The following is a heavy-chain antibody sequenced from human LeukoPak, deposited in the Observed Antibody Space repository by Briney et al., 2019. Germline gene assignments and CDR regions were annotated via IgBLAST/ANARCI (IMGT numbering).Heavy chain of an antibody. V-gene: IGHV3-23*01. CDR2: TSGSGGNT. J-gene: IGHJ4*02. D-gene: IGHD5-12*01. CDR3: AKEYSGHDFDY. Sequence: PGGSLRLSCAASGFTLRSYDMSWVRQAPGKGLEWVAATSGSGGNTYYADSVKGRFTISRDNSKNTLYLQMNSLRAEDTAVYYCAKEYSGHDFDYWGRGTLVTVSS. CDR1: GFTLRSYD.